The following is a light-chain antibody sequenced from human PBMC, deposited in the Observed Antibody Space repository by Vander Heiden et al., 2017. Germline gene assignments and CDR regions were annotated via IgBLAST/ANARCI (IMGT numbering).Light chain of an antibody. V-gene: IGKV1-39*01. Sequence: DIQMTQSPSSLSASVGDRVTIPCRASQSISSYLNWYQQKPGKAPKLLIYAASSLQSGVPSRFSGSGSGTDFTLTISRLQPEDFATYYCQQCYSTPRTFGGGTKVEIK. CDR2: AAS. J-gene: IGKJ4*01. CDR1: QSISSY. CDR3: QQCYSTPRT.